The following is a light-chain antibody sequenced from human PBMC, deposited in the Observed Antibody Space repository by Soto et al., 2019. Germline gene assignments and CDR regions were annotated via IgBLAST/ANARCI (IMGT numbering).Light chain of an antibody. CDR1: HSVSSSY. CDR2: GAS. J-gene: IGKJ1*01. V-gene: IGKV3-20*01. Sequence: EIVLTQSPGTLSLSPGERATLSCRASHSVSSSYLAWYQQKPGQAPRLLIYGASSRATGIPDRFSGSGSETDFTLTISRLEPEDFAVYYCQKYGSSPWTFGQGTKVEVK. CDR3: QKYGSSPWT.